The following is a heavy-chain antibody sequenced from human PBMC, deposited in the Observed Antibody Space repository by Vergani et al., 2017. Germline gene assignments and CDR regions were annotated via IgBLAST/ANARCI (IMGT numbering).Heavy chain of an antibody. CDR1: GFTFSSYS. D-gene: IGHD2-21*01. CDR3: AMGNPLFPLNY. CDR2: ISSSSSYI. J-gene: IGHJ4*02. Sequence: EVQLVESGGGLVKPGGSLRLSCAASGFTFSSYSMNVVRQAPGKGLEWVSSISSSSSYIYYADSVKGRFTISRDNAKNSLYLQMNSLRAEDTAVYYCAMGNPLFPLNYWGQGTLVTVSS. V-gene: IGHV3-21*01.